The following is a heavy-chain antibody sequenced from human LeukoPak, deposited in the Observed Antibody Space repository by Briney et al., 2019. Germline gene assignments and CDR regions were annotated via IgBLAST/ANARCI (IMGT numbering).Heavy chain of an antibody. CDR2: IGTAGDT. D-gene: IGHD3-3*01. Sequence: GGSLRLSCAASGFTFSSYDMPWVRQATGKGLEWVSAIGTAGDTYYLGSVKGRFTISRENAKNSLYLQMNSLRAGDAAVYYCARVQLYYDFWGMDVWGQGTTVTVSS. J-gene: IGHJ6*02. CDR3: ARVQLYYDFWGMDV. CDR1: GFTFSSYD. V-gene: IGHV3-13*01.